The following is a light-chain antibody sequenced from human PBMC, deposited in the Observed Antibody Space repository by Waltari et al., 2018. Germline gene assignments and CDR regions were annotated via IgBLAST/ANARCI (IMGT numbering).Light chain of an antibody. CDR1: SSTLGGYNE. CDR2: DVT. V-gene: IGLV2-11*01. CDR3: CSYAGKYTSV. J-gene: IGLJ2*01. Sequence: QSALTQPRSVSGSPGQSVTLPCTGTSSTLGGYNEVSWYQQHPGKVPKLIIFDVTKRPSGVPDRFSGSKAGNTASLTISGLQAGDEAVYFCCSYAGKYTSVFGAGTK.